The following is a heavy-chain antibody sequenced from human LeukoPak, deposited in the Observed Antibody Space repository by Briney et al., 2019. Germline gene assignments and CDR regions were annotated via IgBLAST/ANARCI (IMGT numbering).Heavy chain of an antibody. CDR3: AQGTRTPTYAFDI. D-gene: IGHD1-1*01. J-gene: IGHJ3*02. Sequence: GGSLRLSCAASGFTFSSYAMTWVRQAPGKGLEWVSAISGSGGSTYYADSVKVRFTISRDNSKNTLYLQMNSLRAEDTAVYYCAQGTRTPTYAFDIWGQGTLATVSS. V-gene: IGHV3-23*01. CDR1: GFTFSSYA. CDR2: ISGSGGST.